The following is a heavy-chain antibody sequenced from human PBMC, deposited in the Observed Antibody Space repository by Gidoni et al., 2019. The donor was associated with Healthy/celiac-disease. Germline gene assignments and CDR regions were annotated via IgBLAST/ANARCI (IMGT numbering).Heavy chain of an antibody. CDR1: GFTFSSYN. D-gene: IGHD6-19*01. V-gene: IGHV3-48*01. Sequence: EVQLVESGGGLVQPGGSLRVSCAASGFTFSSYNMNWVRQAPGKGLEWVSYISSSSSTIYYADSVKGRFTISRDNAKKSLYLQMNSLRAEDTAVYYCARDQGLVTRAGFDYWGQGTLVTVSS. J-gene: IGHJ4*02. CDR3: ARDQGLVTRAGFDY. CDR2: ISSSSSTI.